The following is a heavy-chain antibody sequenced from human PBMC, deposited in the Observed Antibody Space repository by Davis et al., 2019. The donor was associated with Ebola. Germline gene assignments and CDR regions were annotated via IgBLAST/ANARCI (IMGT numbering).Heavy chain of an antibody. Sequence: GESLKISCAASGFTFSSYWMHWVRQAPGKGLVWVSRISNDGSSTNYADSVKGRFTISRDNAKYSLYLQMNSLRAEDTAVYYCARGASYPGYWGQGTLVTVSS. V-gene: IGHV3-74*01. J-gene: IGHJ4*02. CDR2: ISNDGSST. D-gene: IGHD1-26*01. CDR3: ARGASYPGY. CDR1: GFTFSSYW.